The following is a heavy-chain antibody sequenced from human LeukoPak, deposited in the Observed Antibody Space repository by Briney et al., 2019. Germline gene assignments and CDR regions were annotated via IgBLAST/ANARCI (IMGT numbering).Heavy chain of an antibody. CDR2: TYYRSKWFN. CDR1: GDSVSSNSAA. J-gene: IGHJ4*02. CDR3: ARWVDDGRYFDY. Sequence: SQTLSLTCALSGDSVSSNSAAWNWVRQSPSRGLEWLGRTYYRSKWFNDYAVSVNGRITINPDTSRNWFSPQLNSVTPEDTAVYYCARWVDDGRYFDYWGQGTLVTVSS. D-gene: IGHD4-17*01. V-gene: IGHV6-1*01.